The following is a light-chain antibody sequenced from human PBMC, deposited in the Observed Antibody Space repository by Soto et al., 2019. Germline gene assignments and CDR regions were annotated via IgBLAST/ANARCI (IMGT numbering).Light chain of an antibody. V-gene: IGKV3-15*01. CDR2: GAS. CDR1: QSVSSN. Sequence: DIVMTQSASTLSASVGARATISWRASQSVSSNLAWYQQKPGQAPGLLIYGASSRATGIPARFSGSGYGTEFNLTISSLQPEDFATYYCQQYNNYSQTFGQGAKVDIK. J-gene: IGKJ1*01. CDR3: QQYNNYSQT.